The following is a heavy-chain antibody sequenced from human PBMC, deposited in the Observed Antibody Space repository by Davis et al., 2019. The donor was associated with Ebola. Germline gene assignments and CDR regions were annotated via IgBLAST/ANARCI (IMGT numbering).Heavy chain of an antibody. J-gene: IGHJ4*02. V-gene: IGHV3-7*01. Sequence: GESLKISCAASGFTFSRYWMSWVRQAAGKGLEWVANIKEDGSEKYYVDSVRGRFTISRDNAQNSLYLQMNSLRAEDTAVYYCVRNEAWGQGTPVTVSS. CDR2: IKEDGSEK. CDR3: VRNEA. CDR1: GFTFSRYW.